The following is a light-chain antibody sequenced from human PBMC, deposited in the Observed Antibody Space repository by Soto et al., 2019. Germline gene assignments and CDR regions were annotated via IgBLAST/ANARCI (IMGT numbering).Light chain of an antibody. Sequence: QSVLTQPASVSGSPGQSITISCTGTSSDLGSRNLVSWYQQHPGKAPKLMIYEGSKRPSGASNRFSGTKSGNTASLTISGLQAEDEADYYCCSYADGSTYVFGTGTKVTVL. V-gene: IGLV2-23*01. CDR1: SSDLGSRNL. J-gene: IGLJ1*01. CDR3: CSYADGSTYV. CDR2: EGS.